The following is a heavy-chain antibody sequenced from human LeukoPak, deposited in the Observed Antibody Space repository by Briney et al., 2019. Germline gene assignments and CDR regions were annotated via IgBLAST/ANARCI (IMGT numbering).Heavy chain of an antibody. V-gene: IGHV3-30*02. D-gene: IGHD2-21*01. J-gene: IGHJ4*02. Sequence: PGGSLRLSCAMSGFTFGSYCRHWARQVPGKGLAWVSFIRYDGSKQYYSDSVKGRFTVSRDNSSATLYLHMNSLRVEETAVYYSAKGAGFVLVSRLGRWGQGTLVTVTS. CDR1: GFTFGSYC. CDR2: IRYDGSKQ. CDR3: AKGAGFVLVSRLGR.